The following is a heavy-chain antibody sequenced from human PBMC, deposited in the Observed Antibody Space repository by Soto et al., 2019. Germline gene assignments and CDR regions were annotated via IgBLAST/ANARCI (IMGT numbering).Heavy chain of an antibody. CDR3: ARRHLAVAVSPWFDP. CDR1: GLSITDSEMG. CDR2: IDSSGEK. Sequence: QVTLKESGPVLVKPTETLTLRCTVSGLSITDSEMGVSWFRQPPGKALEWLAHIDSSGEKSYRTFLKRRLTISKDTTKSQIVLIMTNMDPADTATYYCARRHLAVAVSPWFDPWGQGILVTVSS. D-gene: IGHD3-16*01. J-gene: IGHJ5*02. V-gene: IGHV2-26*01.